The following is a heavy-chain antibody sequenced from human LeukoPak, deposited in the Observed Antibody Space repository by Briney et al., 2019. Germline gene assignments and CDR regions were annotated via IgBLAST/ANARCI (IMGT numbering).Heavy chain of an antibody. V-gene: IGHV1-24*01. CDR1: GYTFTSYD. Sequence: ASVKVSCKASGYTFTSYDINWVRQAPGKGLEWMGGFDPEDGETIYAQKFQGRVTMTEDTSTDTAYMELSSLRSEDTAVYYCATALPKLRFLDVFWGQGTLVTVSS. CDR2: FDPEDGET. CDR3: ATALPKLRFLDVF. D-gene: IGHD3-3*01. J-gene: IGHJ4*02.